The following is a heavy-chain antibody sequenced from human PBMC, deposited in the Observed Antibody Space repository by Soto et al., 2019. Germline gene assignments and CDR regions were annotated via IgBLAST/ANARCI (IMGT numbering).Heavy chain of an antibody. J-gene: IGHJ4*02. CDR1: GFTFSNYA. CDR2: ISGSGGST. V-gene: IGHV3-23*01. D-gene: IGHD3-16*01. CDR3: AKDRITFLFDY. Sequence: EVQLLESGGGLVQPGGSLRLSCAASGFTFSNYAMSWVRQAPGKGLEWVSAISGSGGSTYYADSVKGRFTISRDNSKNTLYLQLNSLSADDTAVYYCAKDRITFLFDYWGQGTLVTVSS.